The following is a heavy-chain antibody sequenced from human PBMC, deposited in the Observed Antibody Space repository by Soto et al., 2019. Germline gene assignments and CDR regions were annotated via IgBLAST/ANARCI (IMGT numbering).Heavy chain of an antibody. D-gene: IGHD1-26*01. Sequence: ASVKVSCKASGYTFTSYAMHWVRQAPGQRLEWMGWINAGNGNTKYSQKFQGRVTITRDTSASTAYMELSSLRSEDTAVYYCARAKGHIVGATTFDYWGQGTLVTVSS. CDR2: INAGNGNT. V-gene: IGHV1-3*01. CDR3: ARAKGHIVGATTFDY. J-gene: IGHJ4*02. CDR1: GYTFTSYA.